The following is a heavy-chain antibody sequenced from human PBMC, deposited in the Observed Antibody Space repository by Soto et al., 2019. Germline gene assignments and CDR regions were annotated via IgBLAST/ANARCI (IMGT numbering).Heavy chain of an antibody. D-gene: IGHD5-18*01. CDR2: ISYDGSNK. Sequence: QVQLVESGGGVVQPGSSLRLSCAASGFTFSSYGMHWVRQAPGKGLEWVPVISYDGSNKYYADSVKGRFTISRDNSKNTLYLQMNSLRAEDTAVYYCAKDEEYSYANYWGQGTLVTVSS. V-gene: IGHV3-30*18. CDR3: AKDEEYSYANY. J-gene: IGHJ4*02. CDR1: GFTFSSYG.